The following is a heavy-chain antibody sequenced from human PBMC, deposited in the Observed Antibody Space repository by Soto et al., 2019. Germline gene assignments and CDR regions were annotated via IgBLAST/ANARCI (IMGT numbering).Heavy chain of an antibody. Sequence: GGSLRLSCAASGFTFSNAWMSWVRQAPGKGLEWVCRIKSKTDGGTTDYAAPVKGRFSISRDDSKNTLYLQMNSLKIEDTAVYYCTTVWSGYFFSSGNWGQGTLVTVSS. CDR1: GFTFSNAW. D-gene: IGHD3-3*01. CDR2: IKSKTDGGTT. J-gene: IGHJ4*02. CDR3: TTVWSGYFFSSGN. V-gene: IGHV3-15*01.